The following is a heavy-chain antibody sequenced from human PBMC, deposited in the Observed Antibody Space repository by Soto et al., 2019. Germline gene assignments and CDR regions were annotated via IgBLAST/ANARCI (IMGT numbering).Heavy chain of an antibody. Sequence: QVQLVESGGGVVQPGRSLRLSCAASGFTFSSYAMHWVRQAPGKGLEWVTLISSDGTNKYYTDSVKGRFTISRDNSKNTLYVQMNILRAEDTAVYYCAKSGGYHALSDASDIWGQGTMVIVSS. D-gene: IGHD3-10*01. CDR3: AKSGGYHALSDASDI. V-gene: IGHV3-30*18. CDR1: GFTFSSYA. J-gene: IGHJ3*02. CDR2: ISSDGTNK.